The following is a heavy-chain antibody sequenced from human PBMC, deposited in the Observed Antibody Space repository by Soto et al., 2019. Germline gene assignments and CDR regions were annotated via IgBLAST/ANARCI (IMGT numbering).Heavy chain of an antibody. V-gene: IGHV3-23*01. CDR2: ISGSGGST. D-gene: IGHD5-12*01. Sequence: GCLRVPGTGSGSTFSIYAMSGVRQAPGKGLEWVSAISGSGGSTYYADSVKGRFTISRDNYKNTLYLQMNSLRAEDTAVYYCGGAPYDSDYWGQGTLVTV. CDR3: GGAPYDSDY. CDR1: GSTFSIYA. J-gene: IGHJ4*02.